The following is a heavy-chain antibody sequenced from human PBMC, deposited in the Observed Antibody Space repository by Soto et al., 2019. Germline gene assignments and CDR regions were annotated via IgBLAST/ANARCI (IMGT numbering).Heavy chain of an antibody. V-gene: IGHV4-39*01. CDR3: ARQIYDSSGYYYAY. Sequence: PSETLSLTCSVAGGSIGGSSDYWGWIRQPPGQGLEWLGTIYSLGNTYYNPSLKSRVTISVDKSKSQLFLKLSSVTALDTAVYYCARQIYDSSGYYYAYWGQGTLVTVSS. CDR2: IYSLGNT. J-gene: IGHJ4*02. D-gene: IGHD3-22*01. CDR1: GGSIGGSSDY.